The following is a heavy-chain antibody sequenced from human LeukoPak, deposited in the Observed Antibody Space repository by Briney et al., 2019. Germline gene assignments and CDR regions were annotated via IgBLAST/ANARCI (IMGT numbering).Heavy chain of an antibody. CDR3: AKNEVWWLPDS. J-gene: IGHJ4*02. CDR2: ISGSGHST. CDR1: GFTFTSSA. Sequence: GGSLRLSCAASGFTFTSSAMSWVRQAPGKGLEWVSAISGSGHSTDYADSVKGRFTVSRDNSKNTLYLQMNSLRADDTALYYCAKNEVWWLPDSWGQGTLVTVSS. V-gene: IGHV3-23*01. D-gene: IGHD5-12*01.